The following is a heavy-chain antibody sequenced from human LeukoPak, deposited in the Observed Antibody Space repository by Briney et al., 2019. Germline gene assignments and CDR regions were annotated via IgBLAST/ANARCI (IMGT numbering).Heavy chain of an antibody. CDR3: ARDDEQQLVDY. CDR2: ISYDGSNK. D-gene: IGHD6-13*01. V-gene: IGHV3-30*04. Sequence: PGGSLRLSCAASGFTFISYAMHWVRQAPGKGLEWVAVISYDGSNKYYADSVKGRFTISRDNSKNTLYLQMNSLRAEDTAVYYCARDDEQQLVDYWGQGTLVTVSS. CDR1: GFTFISYA. J-gene: IGHJ4*02.